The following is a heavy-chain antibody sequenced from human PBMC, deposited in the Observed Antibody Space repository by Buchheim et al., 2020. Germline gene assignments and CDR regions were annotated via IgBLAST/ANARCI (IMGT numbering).Heavy chain of an antibody. J-gene: IGHJ4*02. CDR3: ARGRSTFNC. Sequence: EVQLVESGGGLVQPGGSLRLSCAGSGFTFSSYWMSWVRQAPGKGLEWVANIKQDGSEKYYVDSLKGRFTVSRDNAANSLYLQMDSLRAEDAAVYYCARGRSTFNCWGQGTL. V-gene: IGHV3-7*04. D-gene: IGHD2-2*01. CDR2: IKQDGSEK. CDR1: GFTFSSYW.